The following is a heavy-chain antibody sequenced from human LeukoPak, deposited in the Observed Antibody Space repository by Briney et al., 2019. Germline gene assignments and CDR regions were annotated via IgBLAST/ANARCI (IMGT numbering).Heavy chain of an antibody. CDR2: ISWNSGSI. CDR1: GFTFDDYA. J-gene: IGHJ4*02. Sequence: PGRSLRLSCAASGFTFDDYAMHWVRHAPGKGLEWVSGISWNSGSIVYADSVKGRFTISRDNAKNSLYLQMNSLRAEDMALYYCAKVATRYYDSSGYYSHYFDYWGQGTLVTVSS. V-gene: IGHV3-9*03. CDR3: AKVATRYYDSSGYYSHYFDY. D-gene: IGHD3-22*01.